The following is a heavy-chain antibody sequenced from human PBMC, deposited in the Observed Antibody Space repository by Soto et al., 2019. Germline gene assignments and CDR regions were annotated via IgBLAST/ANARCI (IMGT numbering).Heavy chain of an antibody. CDR2: IYSSGST. CDR3: ARGQRFSDWFDP. Sequence: PETLSLTCTVTGGTISGYYWTWIRQSAGGGLEWIGRIYSSGSTNYNPSLKSRVTISLDTSMNHFSLRLSSVTAADTAVYYCARGQRFSDWFDPWGQGTLVTVS. D-gene: IGHD3-3*01. CDR1: GGTISGYY. J-gene: IGHJ5*02. V-gene: IGHV4-4*07.